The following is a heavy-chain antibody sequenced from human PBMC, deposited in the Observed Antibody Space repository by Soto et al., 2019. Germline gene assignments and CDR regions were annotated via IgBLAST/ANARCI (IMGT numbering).Heavy chain of an antibody. D-gene: IGHD3-9*01. CDR2: LDPENGEA. J-gene: IGHJ4*02. Sequence: ASVKVSCKVSGYTLTELSMHWVRQAPGKGLEWMGSLDPENGEAIYAQKFQGRVTMTEDTSTDTAYMELSSLRSEDTAVYYCETDLSYFDWLCTTDYWGQGTLVTVSS. V-gene: IGHV1-24*01. CDR3: ETDLSYFDWLCTTDY. CDR1: GYTLTELS.